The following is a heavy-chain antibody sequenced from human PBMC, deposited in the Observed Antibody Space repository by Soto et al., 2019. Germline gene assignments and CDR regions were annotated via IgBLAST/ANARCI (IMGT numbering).Heavy chain of an antibody. D-gene: IGHD3-22*01. Sequence: PSETLSLTCTVSGGSISSGGYYWSWIRQHPGKGLEWIGYIYYSGSTYYNPSLKSRVTISVDTSKNQFSLKLSSVTAADTAVYYCARDSYDSSGYPSGMDVWGQGTTVTV. CDR3: ARDSYDSSGYPSGMDV. CDR2: IYYSGST. J-gene: IGHJ6*02. CDR1: GGSISSGGYY. V-gene: IGHV4-31*03.